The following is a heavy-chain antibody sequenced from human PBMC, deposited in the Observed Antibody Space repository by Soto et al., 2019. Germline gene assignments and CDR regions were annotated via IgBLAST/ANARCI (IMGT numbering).Heavy chain of an antibody. CDR1: GYTFTSYA. D-gene: IGHD1-26*01. CDR3: AIVGATPPGHDAFDI. CDR2: INAGNGNT. V-gene: IGHV1-3*01. J-gene: IGHJ3*02. Sequence: GASVKVSCKASGYTFTSYAMHWVRQAPGQRLEWMGWINAGNGNTKYSQKFQGRVTITRDTSASTAYMELSSLRSEDTAVYYCAIVGATPPGHDAFDIWGKGTMVPVSS.